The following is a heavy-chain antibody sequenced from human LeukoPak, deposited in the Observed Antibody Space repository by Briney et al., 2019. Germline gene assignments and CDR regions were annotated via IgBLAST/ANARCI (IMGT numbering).Heavy chain of an antibody. V-gene: IGHV1-58*02. CDR1: GFTFTSSA. D-gene: IGHD6-6*01. CDR2: LVVGSGNT. Sequence: SVKVSCKASGFTFTSSAMLWVRQARGQRLEWIGWLVVGSGNTNYAQKFQERVTITRDMSTSTAYMELSSLRSEDTAVYYCAAGMAARYYYYYGMDVWGQGTTVTVSS. CDR3: AAGMAARYYYYYGMDV. J-gene: IGHJ6*02.